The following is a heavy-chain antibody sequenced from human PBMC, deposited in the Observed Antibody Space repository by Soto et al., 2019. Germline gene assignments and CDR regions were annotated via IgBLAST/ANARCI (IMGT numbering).Heavy chain of an antibody. V-gene: IGHV4-34*02. J-gene: IGHJ2*01. Sequence: QVQLQQWGAGLLKPSETLSLTCGVYGGSFNDYYWSWIRQPPGKGLEWIGEVNHSGSTTYNPSLKSRVSISVDTSRNQFSLRLTSVTAAHTAVYYCARQWLVRYFDLWGRGTLVTVSS. CDR3: ARQWLVRYFDL. CDR1: GGSFNDYY. D-gene: IGHD6-19*01. CDR2: VNHSGST.